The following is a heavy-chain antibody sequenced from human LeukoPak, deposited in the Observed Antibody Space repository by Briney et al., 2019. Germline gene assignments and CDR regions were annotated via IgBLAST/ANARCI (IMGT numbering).Heavy chain of an antibody. CDR2: INPNSGGT. J-gene: IGHJ5*02. CDR1: GYTFTGYY. Sequence: ASVKVSCKASGYTFTGYYMHWVRQAPGQGLEWMGWINPNSGGTNYAQKFQGRVTMTRDTSISTAHMELSRLRSDDTAVYYCARVSDCGGDCYDWFDPWGQGTLVTVSS. D-gene: IGHD2-21*01. CDR3: ARVSDCGGDCYDWFDP. V-gene: IGHV1-2*02.